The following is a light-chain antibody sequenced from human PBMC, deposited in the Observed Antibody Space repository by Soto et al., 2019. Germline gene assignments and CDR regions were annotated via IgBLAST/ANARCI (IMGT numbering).Light chain of an antibody. V-gene: IGKV1-5*01. CDR2: DAS. J-gene: IGKJ1*01. CDR3: LCYITYPWT. Sequence: DLQMTQSPSTLSASVGDRVTITCRASQSCRNALAWYQQKAGKAPTLLIYDASTLQSGVPSRFSGSGSGTEFSLTISSLQLEDFDTYYCLCYITYPWTFGQGTKVDIK. CDR1: QSCRNA.